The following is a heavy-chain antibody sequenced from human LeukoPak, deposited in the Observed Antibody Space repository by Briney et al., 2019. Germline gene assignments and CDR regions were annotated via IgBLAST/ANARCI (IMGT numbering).Heavy chain of an antibody. V-gene: IGHV4-4*07. J-gene: IGHJ4*02. D-gene: IGHD1-1*01. Sequence: SETLSLTCTVSGDSISNYYWSWIRQPAGTGLEWIGRIYTSGTTDCNYSLQSRVTMSIDTSKNQFSLRLGSVTAADTAVYYCARAGRNNWYGFDYWGQGSLVTVSS. CDR3: ARAGRNNWYGFDY. CDR1: GDSISNYY. CDR2: IYTSGTT.